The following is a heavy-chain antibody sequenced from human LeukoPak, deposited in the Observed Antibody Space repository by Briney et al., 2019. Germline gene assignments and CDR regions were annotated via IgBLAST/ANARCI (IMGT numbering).Heavy chain of an antibody. CDR2: IIPIFGTA. D-gene: IGHD3-3*01. CDR1: GGTFSSYA. CDR3: ARASDFWSGYYVPDYYYYYMDV. Sequence: SVKVSCKASGGTFSSYAISWVRQAPGQGLEWMGGIIPIFGTANYAQKFQGRVTITADESTGTAYMELSSLRSEDTAVYYCARASDFWSGYYVPDYYYYYMDVWGKGTTVTVSS. V-gene: IGHV1-69*01. J-gene: IGHJ6*03.